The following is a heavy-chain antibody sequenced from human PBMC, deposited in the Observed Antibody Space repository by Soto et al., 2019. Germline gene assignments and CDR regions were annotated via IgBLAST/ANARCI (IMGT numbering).Heavy chain of an antibody. CDR1: GFSLTTSGVG. D-gene: IGHD3-3*01. J-gene: IGHJ4*02. V-gene: IGHV2-5*02. CDR3: AHRILRTVFGLVTTTAIYFDF. CDR2: IYWDDDK. Sequence: QITLNESGPTVVKPAETLTLTCTFSGFSLTTSGVGVGWIRQSPGKAPEWLALIYWDDDKRYSASLQSRLTITKDTSNNQVVLTMASVDPADTATYSCAHRILRTVFGLVTTTAIYFDFWGQGTPVVVSS.